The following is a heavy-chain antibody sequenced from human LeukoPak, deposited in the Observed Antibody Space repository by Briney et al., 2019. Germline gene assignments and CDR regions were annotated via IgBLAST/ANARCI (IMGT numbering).Heavy chain of an antibody. V-gene: IGHV1-69*04. D-gene: IGHD1-26*01. Sequence: GASVKVSCKASGGTFSSYAISWVRQAPGQGLEWMGRIIPILGIANYAQKLQGRVTMTTDTSTSTAYMELRSLRSDDTAVYYCARDSGSYSRYFQHWGQGTLVTVSS. CDR1: GGTFSSYA. J-gene: IGHJ1*01. CDR2: IIPILGIA. CDR3: ARDSGSYSRYFQH.